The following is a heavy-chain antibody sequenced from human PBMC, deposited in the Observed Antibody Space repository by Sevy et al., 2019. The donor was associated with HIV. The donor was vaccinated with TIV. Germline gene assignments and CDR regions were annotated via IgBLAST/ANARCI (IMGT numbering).Heavy chain of an antibody. CDR2: LSFGCGEI. Sequence: GGSLRLSCAASGFTFSKYSMSWVRQPPGKGLEWVSTLSFGCGEINYADSVKGWFTISRDNSKSSVYLQMNNLRPEETAAYDWAREGCTKPHDYGGQGTLVTVS. CDR1: GFTFSKYS. V-gene: IGHV3-23*01. J-gene: IGHJ4*02. D-gene: IGHD2-8*01. CDR3: AREGCTKPHDY.